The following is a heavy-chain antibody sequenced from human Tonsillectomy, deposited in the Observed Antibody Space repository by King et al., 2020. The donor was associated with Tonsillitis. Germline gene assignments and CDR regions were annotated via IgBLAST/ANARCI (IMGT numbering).Heavy chain of an antibody. D-gene: IGHD3-22*01. V-gene: IGHV3-30*02. Sequence: VQLVESGGGVVQPGGSLRLSCATSGFTFNDYGMSWIRQAPGKGLEWVAYIRDDENNKYHADSVTGRFTISRDDSRNKLYLQMNSLRTEDTAVYYCAKRHHDSSGYYSGFASWGQGTRVTVSS. CDR2: IRDDENNK. J-gene: IGHJ4*02. CDR1: GFTFNDYG. CDR3: AKRHHDSSGYYSGFAS.